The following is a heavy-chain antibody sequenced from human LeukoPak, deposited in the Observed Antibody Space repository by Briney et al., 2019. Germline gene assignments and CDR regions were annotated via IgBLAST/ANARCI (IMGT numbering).Heavy chain of an antibody. D-gene: IGHD6-19*01. CDR2: ISDSGAST. J-gene: IGHJ4*02. CDR1: GFTFSTYA. Sequence: GGSLRLSCAASGFTFSTYAMNWVRQAPGKGLEWVSAISDSGASTYYPDSVKGRFNISRDNSKNTLYLQMNSLRAEDTAVYYCAKGGGWLYYFDYWGQGTLVTVSS. V-gene: IGHV3-23*01. CDR3: AKGGGWLYYFDY.